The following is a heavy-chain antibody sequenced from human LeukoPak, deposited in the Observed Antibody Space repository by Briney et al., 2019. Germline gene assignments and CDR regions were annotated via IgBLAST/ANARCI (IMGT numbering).Heavy chain of an antibody. V-gene: IGHV1-69*04. J-gene: IGHJ4*02. D-gene: IGHD5-12*01. CDR2: IIPILGIA. CDR3: AGAPAIVATISPFDY. CDR1: GGTFSSYA. Sequence: SVKVSCKASGGTFSSYAISWVRQVPGQGLEWMGRIIPILGIANYAQKFQGRVTITADKSTSTAYMELSSLRSEDTAVYYCAGAPAIVATISPFDYWGQGTLVTVSS.